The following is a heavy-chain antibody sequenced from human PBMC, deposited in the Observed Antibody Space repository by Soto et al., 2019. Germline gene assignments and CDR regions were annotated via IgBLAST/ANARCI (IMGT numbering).Heavy chain of an antibody. CDR3: ARYNYGDYALDY. D-gene: IGHD4-17*01. V-gene: IGHV4-59*01. CDR1: GGSISSYY. J-gene: IGHJ4*02. CDR2: IYYSGST. Sequence: SATLSLTCTVSGGSISSYYWSWIRQPPGKGLEWIGYIYYSGSTNYNPSLKSRVTISVDTSKNQFSLKLSSVTAADTAVYYCARYNYGDYALDYWGQGTLVTVSS.